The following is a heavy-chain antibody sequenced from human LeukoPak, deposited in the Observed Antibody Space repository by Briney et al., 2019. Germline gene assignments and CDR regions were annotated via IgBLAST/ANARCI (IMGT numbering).Heavy chain of an antibody. Sequence: PGGSLRLSCTVSGFPLIRYSMKWFRQAPGKGLEWVAYISASGSNIYYVDSVMGRFTVSIDNPKSSLFLQMNSPRAEDTAVYYCATIKGTYFDYWGQGALVTVSS. CDR2: ISASGSNI. V-gene: IGHV3-48*01. CDR3: ATIKGTYFDY. J-gene: IGHJ4*02. CDR1: GFPLIRYS. D-gene: IGHD5-24*01.